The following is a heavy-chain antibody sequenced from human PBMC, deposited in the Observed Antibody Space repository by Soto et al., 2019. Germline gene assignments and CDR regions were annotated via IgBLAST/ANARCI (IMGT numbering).Heavy chain of an antibody. V-gene: IGHV4-34*01. Sequence: SETLSLTCAVYGGSFSGYYWSWIRQPPGKGLEWIGEINHSGSTNYNPSLKSRVTISVDTSKNQFSLKLSSVAAADTAVYYCARGRRWGDRQDYYYGMDVWGQGTTVTVSS. D-gene: IGHD3-10*01. J-gene: IGHJ6*02. CDR3: ARGRRWGDRQDYYYGMDV. CDR2: INHSGST. CDR1: GGSFSGYY.